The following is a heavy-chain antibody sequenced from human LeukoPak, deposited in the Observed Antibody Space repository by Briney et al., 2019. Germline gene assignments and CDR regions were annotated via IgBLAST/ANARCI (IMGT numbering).Heavy chain of an antibody. CDR3: ARDKDYYGSGSPFDY. CDR1: GFTVGSNY. CDR2: IWYDGSNK. Sequence: GGSLRLSCAASGFTVGSNYMSWVRQAPGKGLEWVAVIWYDGSNKYYADSVKGRFTISRDNSKNTLYLQMNSLRAEDTAVYYCARDKDYYGSGSPFDYWGQGTLVTVSS. J-gene: IGHJ4*02. V-gene: IGHV3-33*08. D-gene: IGHD3-10*01.